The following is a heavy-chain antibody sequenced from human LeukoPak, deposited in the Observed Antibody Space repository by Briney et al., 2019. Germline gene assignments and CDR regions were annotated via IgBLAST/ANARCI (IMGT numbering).Heavy chain of an antibody. CDR3: ARESRAYSSGLYYFDY. CDR2: IYYSGST. J-gene: IGHJ4*02. V-gene: IGHV4-31*03. D-gene: IGHD6-19*01. CDR1: GGSISDGGYY. Sequence: PSETLSLTCTVSGGSISDGGYYWSWIRQHPGKGLEWIGYIYYSGSTYYNPSLKSRVTISVDTSKNQFSLKLSSVTAADTAVYYCARESRAYSSGLYYFDYWGQGTLVTVSS.